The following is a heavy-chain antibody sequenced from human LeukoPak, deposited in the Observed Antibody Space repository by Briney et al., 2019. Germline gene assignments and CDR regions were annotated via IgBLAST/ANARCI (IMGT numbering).Heavy chain of an antibody. V-gene: IGHV4-39*01. D-gene: IGHD4-17*01. CDR1: GGSISSSSYY. CDR3: ARVTTVTYDAFDI. CDR2: IYYSGST. Sequence: SETLSLTCTVSGGSISSSSYYWGWIRQPPGKGLEWIGSIYYSGSTYYNPSLKSRVTISVDTSKNQFSLKLSSVTAADTAVYYCARVTTVTYDAFDIWGQGTMVTVSS. J-gene: IGHJ3*02.